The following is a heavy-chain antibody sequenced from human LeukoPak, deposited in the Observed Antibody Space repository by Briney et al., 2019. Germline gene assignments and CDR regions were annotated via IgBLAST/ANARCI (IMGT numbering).Heavy chain of an antibody. CDR3: AKDPRSGGSYYPFDY. CDR1: GFTFSSYA. CDR2: ISGSGGST. D-gene: IGHD1-26*01. Sequence: PGGSLRLSCAASGFTFSSYAMSWVRQAPGKGLEWVSAISGSGGSTYYADSVKGRFTISRDNSKNTLYLQMNSLRAEDTAVYYCAKDPRSGGSYYPFDYWGQGTLVTVSS. V-gene: IGHV3-23*01. J-gene: IGHJ4*02.